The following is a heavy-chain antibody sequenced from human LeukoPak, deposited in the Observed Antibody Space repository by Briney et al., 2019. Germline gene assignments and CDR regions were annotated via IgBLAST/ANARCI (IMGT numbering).Heavy chain of an antibody. V-gene: IGHV3-21*01. J-gene: IGHJ5*02. Sequence: PGGSLRLSCAASGFTFSSYSMNWVRQAPGKGLEWVSSISSSSSYIYYADSVKGRFTISRDNAKNSLYLQMNSLRAEDTAVYYCARVYSTIFGVVRNGFDRWGQGTLVTVSS. CDR3: ARVYSTIFGVVRNGFDR. D-gene: IGHD3-3*01. CDR1: GFTFSSYS. CDR2: ISSSSSYI.